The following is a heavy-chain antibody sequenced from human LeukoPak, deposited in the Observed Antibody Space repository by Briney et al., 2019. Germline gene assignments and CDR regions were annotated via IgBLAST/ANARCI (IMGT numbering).Heavy chain of an antibody. J-gene: IGHJ4*02. CDR3: ARHSGTYYADFDS. D-gene: IGHD1-26*01. CDR1: GGSISSGSYY. Sequence: PSETLSLTCTVSGGSISSGSYYWSWIRQPAGKGLEWIGRIYTSGSTNYNPSLKSRVTISVDTSKNQFSLKLSSVTAADTAVYYCARHSGTYYADFDSWGQGTLVTVSS. V-gene: IGHV4-61*02. CDR2: IYTSGST.